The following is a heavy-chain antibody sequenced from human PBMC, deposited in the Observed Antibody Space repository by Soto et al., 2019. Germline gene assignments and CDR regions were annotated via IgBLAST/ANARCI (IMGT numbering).Heavy chain of an antibody. CDR1: GGTFSSYA. Sequence: QVQLVQSGAEVKKPGSSVKVSCKASGGTFSSYAISWVRQAPGQGLEWMGGIIPIFGTANYAQKFQGRVTITADESTSTAYMELSSLRSEDTAVYYCARMRAADTILGPLYYYYGMEVWGQGTTVTVSS. J-gene: IGHJ6*02. CDR3: ARMRAADTILGPLYYYYGMEV. CDR2: IIPIFGTA. V-gene: IGHV1-69*01. D-gene: IGHD3-3*01.